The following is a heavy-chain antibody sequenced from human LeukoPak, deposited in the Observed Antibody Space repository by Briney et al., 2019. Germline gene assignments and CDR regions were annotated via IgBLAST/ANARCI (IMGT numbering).Heavy chain of an antibody. Sequence: GGSLRLSCAASGFTFSSYGMHRVRQAPGKGLEWVAVISYDGSNKYYADSVKGRLTISRDNSKNTLYLQMNSLRAEDTAVYYCANFDSSGKTLFPVDYWGQGTLVTVSS. J-gene: IGHJ4*02. CDR2: ISYDGSNK. CDR3: ANFDSSGKTLFPVDY. V-gene: IGHV3-30*18. D-gene: IGHD3-22*01. CDR1: GFTFSSYG.